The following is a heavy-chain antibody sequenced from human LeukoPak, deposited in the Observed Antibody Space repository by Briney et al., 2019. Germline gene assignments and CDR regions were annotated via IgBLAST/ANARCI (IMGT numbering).Heavy chain of an antibody. CDR2: IKQDGSEK. CDR3: ARGSSSWYGSRLWFDP. J-gene: IGHJ5*02. D-gene: IGHD6-13*01. Sequence: GSLRLSCAASGFTFSSYWMSWVRQAPGKGLEWVANIKQDGSEKYYVDSVKGRFTISRDNAKNSLYLRMNSLRAEDTAVYYCARGSSSWYGSRLWFDPWGQGTLVTVSS. CDR1: GFTFSSYW. V-gene: IGHV3-7*03.